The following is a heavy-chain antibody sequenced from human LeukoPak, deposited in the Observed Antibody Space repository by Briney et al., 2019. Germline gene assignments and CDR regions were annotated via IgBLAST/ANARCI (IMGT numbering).Heavy chain of an antibody. D-gene: IGHD3-22*01. Sequence: GGSLRLSCAASGFIFSSYSMHWVRQAPGKGREWVAVVSTDGTIKYYADSMKGRFTVSRDNSKNTVDLQMNSLRVEDTALYFCVQEFNHQQWFFDIWGRGTLVTVSS. V-gene: IGHV3-30*18. CDR3: VQEFNHQQWFFDI. J-gene: IGHJ2*01. CDR1: GFIFSSYS. CDR2: VSTDGTIK.